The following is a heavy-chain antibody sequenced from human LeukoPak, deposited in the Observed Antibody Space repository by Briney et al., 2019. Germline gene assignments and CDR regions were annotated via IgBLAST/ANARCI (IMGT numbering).Heavy chain of an antibody. D-gene: IGHD5-12*01. Sequence: GESLMICCKGSGYSFTDHWIGWVRQMPGKGLEWMGIIFPADSDNKYSPSFQGQVTISADKSISTAYLQWSSLKASNTAMYYCARSGYSGYEGDYWGQGTLVTVSS. J-gene: IGHJ4*02. CDR1: GYSFTDHW. V-gene: IGHV5-51*01. CDR3: ARSGYSGYEGDY. CDR2: IFPADSDN.